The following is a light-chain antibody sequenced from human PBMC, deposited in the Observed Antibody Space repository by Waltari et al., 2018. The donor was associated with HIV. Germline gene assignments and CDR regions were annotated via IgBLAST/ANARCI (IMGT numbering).Light chain of an antibody. CDR1: RTDVGPSHR. CDR2: EVI. Sequence: QSALTQPPSVSGSPGQSVTISCTGTRTDVGPSHRSSWYPHPPGTPPKLMIYEVINRPSGVPDRFSGSKSGNTASLTISGLQAEDEGDYYCSSYTSSNIYVFGTATTVTVL. V-gene: IGLV2-18*02. J-gene: IGLJ1*01. CDR3: SSYTSSNIYV.